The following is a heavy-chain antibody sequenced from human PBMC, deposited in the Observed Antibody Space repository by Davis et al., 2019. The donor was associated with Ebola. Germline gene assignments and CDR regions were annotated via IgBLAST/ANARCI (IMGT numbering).Heavy chain of an antibody. CDR1: GFTFSNYP. CDR3: AKVGSPVPGTRGGG. Sequence: GKSLKISCEASGFTFSNYPMHWVRQAPGKGLEWVTFISSDGSSKYYADSLKGRFTISRDNSKNTLYLQMNSLRAEDTAVYYCAKVGSPVPGTRGGGWGQGTLVTVSS. D-gene: IGHD1-7*01. J-gene: IGHJ4*02. CDR2: ISSDGSSK. V-gene: IGHV3-30*02.